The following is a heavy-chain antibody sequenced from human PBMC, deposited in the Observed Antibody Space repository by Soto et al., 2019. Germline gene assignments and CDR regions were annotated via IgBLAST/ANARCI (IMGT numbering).Heavy chain of an antibody. CDR1: GYIFTNYG. CDR2: ISGYNGYP. CDR3: ARASAGALYAF. V-gene: IGHV1-18*01. D-gene: IGHD2-2*01. Sequence: QVQLVQSGAEVRKPGASVNVSCKTSGYIFTNYGVAWVRQAPGQGLELVAWISGYNGYPKHTQKFQGRVTVTTDSTTRTGYMELRNLRSDDTAVYYCARASAGALYAFWGQGTLVTVSS. J-gene: IGHJ4*02.